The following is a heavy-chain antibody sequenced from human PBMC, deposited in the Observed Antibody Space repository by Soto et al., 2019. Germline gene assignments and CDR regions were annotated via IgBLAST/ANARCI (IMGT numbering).Heavy chain of an antibody. CDR2: IIPIFGTA. CDR3: ASLIGSRYGCYPHFDY. D-gene: IGHD5-18*01. CDR1: GGTFSSYA. J-gene: IGHJ4*02. Sequence: QVQLVQSGAEVTKPGSSVKVSCKASGGTFSSYAIRWVLQAPGQGREWMGGIIPIFGTANYAQKFTGRVTITADESTSTAYMELSSLRSEDTAVYYCASLIGSRYGCYPHFDYWGQGTLVTVSS. V-gene: IGHV1-69*01.